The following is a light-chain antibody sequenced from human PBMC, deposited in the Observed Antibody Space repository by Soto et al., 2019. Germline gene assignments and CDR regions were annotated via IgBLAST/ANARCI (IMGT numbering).Light chain of an antibody. J-gene: IGLJ1*01. CDR3: CSFAGSFSYV. CDR1: SSDVGRYDY. Sequence: QSVLTQPRSVSGSPGQSVTISCTGTSSDVGRYDYVPWYQQHPGKAPKLIIYDVTERPAGVPDRFSGSKSGNTASLTISGLQAEDEADYSCCSFAGSFSYVFGGGTKVTVL. V-gene: IGLV2-11*01. CDR2: DVT.